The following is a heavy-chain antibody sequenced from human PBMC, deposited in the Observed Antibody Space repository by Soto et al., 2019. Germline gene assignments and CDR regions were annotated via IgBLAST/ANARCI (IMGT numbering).Heavy chain of an antibody. V-gene: IGHV1-69*06. CDR1: GGTFSSYA. J-gene: IGHJ5*02. CDR3: ARDNQVGGSWRNWFDP. D-gene: IGHD2-15*01. Sequence: SAKVSCKASGGTFSSYAISWVRQAPGQGLEWMGGIIPIFGTANYAQKFQGRVTITADKSTSTAYMELSSLRSEDTAVYYCARDNQVGGSWRNWFDPWGQGTLVTVSS. CDR2: IIPIFGTA.